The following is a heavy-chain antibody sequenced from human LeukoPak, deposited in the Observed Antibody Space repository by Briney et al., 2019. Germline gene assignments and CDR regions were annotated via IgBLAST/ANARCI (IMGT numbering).Heavy chain of an antibody. D-gene: IGHD3-22*01. CDR3: ARGAIYYNTSGFLKFVY. CDR2: ISESGDT. J-gene: IGHJ4*01. CDR1: GGSFSGYK. Sequence: PSETLSLTCAVYGGSFSGYKWGWIRQSPGKGLEWIGEISESGDTNYNPSLTSRVTISVDTSKNQFSLKLSSVTAADTAVYYCARGAIYYNTSGFLKFVYWGHGTLVTVSS. V-gene: IGHV4-34*01.